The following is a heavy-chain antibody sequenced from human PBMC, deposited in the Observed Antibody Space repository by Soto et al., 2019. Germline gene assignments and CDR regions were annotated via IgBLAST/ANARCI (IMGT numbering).Heavy chain of an antibody. CDR2: INHSGST. CDR1: GGSFSGYY. J-gene: IGHJ6*03. V-gene: IGHV4-34*01. Sequence: PSETLSLTCAVYGGSFSGYYWSWIRQPPGKGLEWIGEINHSGSTNYNPSLKSRVTISVDTSKNQFSLKLSSVTAADTAVYYCARVQGYYYYYYMDVWGKGTTVTVSS. CDR3: ARVQGYYYYYYMDV.